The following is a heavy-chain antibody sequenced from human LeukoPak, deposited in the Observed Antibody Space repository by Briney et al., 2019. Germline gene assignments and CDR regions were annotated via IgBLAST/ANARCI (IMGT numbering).Heavy chain of an antibody. CDR2: ISSSGSTI. CDR3: ARDRPGIVRWFDY. CDR1: GFTFSSYE. Sequence: GGSLRLSCAASGFTFSSYEMNWVGQAPGKGPEWVSYISSSGSTIYYADSVKGRFTISRDNAKNSLYLQMNSLRAEDTAVYYCARDRPGIVRWFDYWGQGTLVTVSS. J-gene: IGHJ4*02. V-gene: IGHV3-48*03. D-gene: IGHD1-26*01.